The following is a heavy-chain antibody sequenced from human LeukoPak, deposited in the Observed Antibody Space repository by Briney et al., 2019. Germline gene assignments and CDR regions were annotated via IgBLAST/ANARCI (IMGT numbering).Heavy chain of an antibody. Sequence: GGSLRLSCAGSGFTFSSYTMNWVRQAPGKGLEWVSSISSGSSYMYYADSLKGRFTISRDNAKNSLYLQMNSLRAEDTAVYYCARGPKRDYSGYDWDYWGQGTLVTVSS. CDR2: ISSGSSYM. J-gene: IGHJ4*02. V-gene: IGHV3-21*01. CDR1: GFTFSSYT. CDR3: ARGPKRDYSGYDWDY. D-gene: IGHD5-12*01.